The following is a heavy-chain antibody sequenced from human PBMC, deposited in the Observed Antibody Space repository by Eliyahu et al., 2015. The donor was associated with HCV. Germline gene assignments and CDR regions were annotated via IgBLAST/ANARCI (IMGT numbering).Heavy chain of an antibody. CDR1: GFXFSSYS. J-gene: IGHJ4*02. CDR2: ISSSNSYI. CDR3: TRDSFLSYSSGPYHFDY. V-gene: IGHV3-21*01. Sequence: EVQLVESGGGLVNPGGSLRLSCAASGFXFSSYSMNWVRQAPGKGLEWVSSISSSNSYIYYADSVKGRFTISRDNAKNSLFLEMNSLRVEDTAVYYCTRDSFLSYSSGPYHFDYWGQGTLVTVXS. D-gene: IGHD6-19*01.